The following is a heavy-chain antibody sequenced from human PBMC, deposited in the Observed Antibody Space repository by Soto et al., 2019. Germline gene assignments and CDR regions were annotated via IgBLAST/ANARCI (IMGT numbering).Heavy chain of an antibody. CDR3: AKSRDISRLGIDY. CDR1: GFTFSSYA. CDR2: VRGSGDRT. Sequence: EVQLLESGGGLVQPGGSLRLSCEVSGFTFSSYAMNWVRQAPGKGLEWVSGVRGSGDRTYYADSVKGRFSISRDNSKNALYLQMNSLRAEEPAVYYCAKSRDISRLGIDYWGRGTLVTVSS. D-gene: IGHD7-27*01. J-gene: IGHJ4*02. V-gene: IGHV3-23*01.